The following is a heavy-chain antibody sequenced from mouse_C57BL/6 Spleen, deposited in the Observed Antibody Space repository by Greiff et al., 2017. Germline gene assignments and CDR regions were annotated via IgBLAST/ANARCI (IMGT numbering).Heavy chain of an antibody. J-gene: IGHJ3*01. Sequence: QVQLQQPGAELVKPGASVKVSCKASGYTFTSYWMHWVKQRPGQGLEWLGRIHPSDSDTNYNQKFKGKATLTVDKSSSTAYMQLSSLTSEDSAVYYGAMRGYDGSSYGFAYWGQGTLVTVSA. CDR1: GYTFTSYW. CDR2: IHPSDSDT. D-gene: IGHD1-1*01. V-gene: IGHV1-74*01. CDR3: AMRGYDGSSYGFAY.